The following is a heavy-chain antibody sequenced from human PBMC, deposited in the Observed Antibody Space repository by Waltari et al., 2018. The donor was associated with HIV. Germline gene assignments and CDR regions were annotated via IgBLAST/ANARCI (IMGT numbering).Heavy chain of an antibody. Sequence: LLESGGNLVQPGGSLTLSCAASGFTFSSYAMTWVRQAPGKGLEWVSGSSGSGVDTLFADSVKGRFTISRDASTVYLSMNRLTAEDTAVYYCAKVGMSGRWLLRRPFYFDYWGQGILVTVSS. CDR1: GFTFSSYA. CDR3: AKVGMSGRWLLRRPFYFDY. V-gene: IGHV3-23*01. J-gene: IGHJ4*02. D-gene: IGHD3-10*01. CDR2: SSGSGVDT.